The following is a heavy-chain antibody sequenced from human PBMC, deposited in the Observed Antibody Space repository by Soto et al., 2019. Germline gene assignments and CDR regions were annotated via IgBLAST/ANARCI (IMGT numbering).Heavy chain of an antibody. D-gene: IGHD2-21*01. J-gene: IGHJ2*01. CDR1: GFTVSSNY. V-gene: IGHV3-66*01. CDR2: IYSGGST. CDR3: ARDIREWRYFDL. Sequence: EVHLVESGGGLVQPGGSLRLSCAASGFTVSSNYMSWVRQAPGKGLEWVSVIYSGGSTYYADSVKGRFTISRDNSKNTLYLQMNSLRAEDTAVYYCARDIREWRYFDLWGRGTLVTVSS.